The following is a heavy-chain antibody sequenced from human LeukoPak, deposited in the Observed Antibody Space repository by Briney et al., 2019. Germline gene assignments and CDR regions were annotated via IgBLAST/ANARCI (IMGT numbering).Heavy chain of an antibody. CDR3: ARRAVVPAARGYYYYMDV. J-gene: IGHJ6*03. Sequence: SETLSLTCAVYGGSFFGYYRSCICQPPGKGLEWIGEINHSGSTNYNPSLKSRVTISVDTSKNQFSLKLSSVTAADTAVYYCARRAVVPAARGYYYYMDVWGEGKTVTVSS. CDR2: INHSGST. D-gene: IGHD2-2*01. CDR1: GGSFFGYY. V-gene: IGHV4-34*01.